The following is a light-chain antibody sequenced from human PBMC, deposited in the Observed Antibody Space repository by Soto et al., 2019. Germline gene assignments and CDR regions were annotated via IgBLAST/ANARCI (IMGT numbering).Light chain of an antibody. V-gene: IGKV1-39*01. Sequence: DIQMTQSPSSLSASVGDRVTITCRASQSISSYLNWYQQKPGKAPKLLIYAASSLQSGVPSRFTGSGSGTDFTLTISSLQHEDFPTYYCQQSYSTPRTFGQGTKVDSK. CDR3: QQSYSTPRT. CDR2: AAS. CDR1: QSISSY. J-gene: IGKJ1*01.